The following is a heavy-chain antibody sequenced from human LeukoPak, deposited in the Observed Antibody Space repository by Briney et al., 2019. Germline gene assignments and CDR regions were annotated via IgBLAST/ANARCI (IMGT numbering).Heavy chain of an antibody. Sequence: ASVKVSCKASGYTFTGYYMHWVRQAPGQGLEWMGWINPTSGGTKYAQKFQGWVTMTTDTSTSTAYMELRSLRSDDTAVYYCARDTARGRYFDTYSDYWGQGTLVTVSS. CDR2: INPTSGGT. D-gene: IGHD3-9*01. V-gene: IGHV1-2*04. CDR1: GYTFTGYY. J-gene: IGHJ4*02. CDR3: ARDTARGRYFDTYSDY.